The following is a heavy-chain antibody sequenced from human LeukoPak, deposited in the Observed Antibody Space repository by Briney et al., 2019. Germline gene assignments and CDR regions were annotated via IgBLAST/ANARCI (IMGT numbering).Heavy chain of an antibody. Sequence: GGSLRLSCAASGFTFSSYAMSWVRQAPGKGLEWVSVIYSGGSTYYADSVKGRFTISRDNSKNTLYLQMNSLRAEDTAVYYCARASRLSGWYSFSYWGQGTLVAVSS. CDR2: IYSGGST. V-gene: IGHV3-66*02. CDR1: GFTFSSYA. CDR3: ARASRLSGWYSFSY. J-gene: IGHJ4*02. D-gene: IGHD6-19*01.